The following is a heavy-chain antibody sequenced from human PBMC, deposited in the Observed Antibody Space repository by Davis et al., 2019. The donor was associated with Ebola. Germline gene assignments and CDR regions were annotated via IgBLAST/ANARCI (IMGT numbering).Heavy chain of an antibody. CDR1: GFTFSSYA. Sequence: PGGSLRLSCAASGFTFSSYAMSWVRQAPGKGLEWVSGISATGDSPYYADSVKGRFTISRDNAKNSLYLQMNSLRAEDTAVYYCARVAPRPFGVDYWGQGTLVTVSS. CDR3: ARVAPRPFGVDY. J-gene: IGHJ4*02. V-gene: IGHV3-23*01. CDR2: ISATGDSP. D-gene: IGHD6-6*01.